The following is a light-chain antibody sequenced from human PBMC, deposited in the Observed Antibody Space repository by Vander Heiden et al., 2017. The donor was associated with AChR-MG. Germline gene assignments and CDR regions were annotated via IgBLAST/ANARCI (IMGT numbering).Light chain of an antibody. CDR2: GAS. CDR3: QQDYNWLT. CDR1: QSVSSN. Sequence: EIVMTQSPATLSVSPGERATVSCRAGQSVSSNLAWYQQKPGQAPRLLIYGASTRATGIPARFSGSGSGTEFTLAISRLQSEDFAVYYCQQDYNWLTFGGGTKVEIK. J-gene: IGKJ4*01. V-gene: IGKV3-15*01.